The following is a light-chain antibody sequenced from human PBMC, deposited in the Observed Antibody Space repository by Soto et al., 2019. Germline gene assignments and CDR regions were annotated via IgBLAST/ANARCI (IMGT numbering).Light chain of an antibody. CDR1: QSIFYSSDNKNF. CDR3: HQYHPTPYT. J-gene: IGKJ2*01. Sequence: IVMTQSPASLAVSLGESATINCKSSQSIFYSSDNKNFLGWYQQKPGQSPKLLISWASTRESGVPDRFSGSGSGTDFTLTISSLQAEDVAVYYSHQYHPTPYTFGQVTKVDIX. V-gene: IGKV4-1*01. CDR2: WAS.